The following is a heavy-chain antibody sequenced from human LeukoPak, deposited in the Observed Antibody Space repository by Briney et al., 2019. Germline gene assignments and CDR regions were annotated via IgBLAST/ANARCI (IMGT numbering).Heavy chain of an antibody. D-gene: IGHD6-6*01. CDR1: GASIMSSSNY. Sequence: PSETLSLTCTVSGASIMSSSNYWGWIRQPPGKGLEWIGNIYYSGSTYYNPSLKSRVTIPVDTSKNQFSLKLSSVTAADTAVYYCARRPDSSSRYYYYVGFWGTATTVTVSS. CDR2: IYYSGST. CDR3: ARRPDSSSRYYYYVGF. J-gene: IGHJ6*03. V-gene: IGHV4-39*01.